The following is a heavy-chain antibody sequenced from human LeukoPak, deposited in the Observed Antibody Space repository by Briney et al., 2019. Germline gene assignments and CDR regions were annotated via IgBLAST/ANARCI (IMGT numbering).Heavy chain of an antibody. J-gene: IGHJ6*02. CDR1: GYTFTGYY. Sequence: ASVKASCKASGYTFTGYYMHRVRQAPGQGLEWMGWINPNSGGTNYAQKFQGRVTMTRDTSISTAYMELSRLRSDDTAVYYCARVDLNYYYYGMDVWGQGTTVTVSS. CDR3: ARVDLNYYYYGMDV. D-gene: IGHD3-3*01. V-gene: IGHV1-2*02. CDR2: INPNSGGT.